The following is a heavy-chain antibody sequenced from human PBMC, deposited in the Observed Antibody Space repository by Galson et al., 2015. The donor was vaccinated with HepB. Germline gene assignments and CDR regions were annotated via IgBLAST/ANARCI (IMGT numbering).Heavy chain of an antibody. CDR2: MNPNSGNT. Sequence: SVKVSCKASGYTFTSYDIDWVRQATGQGLEWMGWMNPNSGNTGYAQKFQGRVTMTRNTSISTAYMELSSLRSEDTAVYYCARGPERITIFGVAQDVSAPNWFDPWGQGTLVTVSS. V-gene: IGHV1-8*01. CDR1: GYTFTSYD. CDR3: ARGPERITIFGVAQDVSAPNWFDP. J-gene: IGHJ5*02. D-gene: IGHD3-3*01.